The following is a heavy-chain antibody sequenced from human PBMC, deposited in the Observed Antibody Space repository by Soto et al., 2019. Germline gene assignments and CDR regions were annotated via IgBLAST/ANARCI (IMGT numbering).Heavy chain of an antibody. CDR3: TTPAGAVSTQCYAFYY. CDR2: ISYDGSNK. V-gene: IGHV3-30-3*01. CDR1: GFTFSSYA. Sequence: SLRLSCAASGFTFSSYAMHWVRQAPGKWLEWVAVISYDGSNKYYADSVKGRFTISRDNSKNTLCLQMNSLRAEDTAVYYCTTPAGAVSTQCYAFYYYGQGTFVTVSS. D-gene: IGHD3-16*01. J-gene: IGHJ4*02.